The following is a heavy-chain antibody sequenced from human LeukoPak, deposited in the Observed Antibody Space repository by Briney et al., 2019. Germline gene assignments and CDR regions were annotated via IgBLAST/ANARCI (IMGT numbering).Heavy chain of an antibody. J-gene: IGHJ5*02. D-gene: IGHD3-10*01. V-gene: IGHV3-11*04. CDR2: IRSSGSTI. Sequence: PGGSLRLSCAASGFTFSDYYMSWIRQAPGKGLEWVSSIRSSGSTIYYADSVKGRFTISRDNAKNSLYLQMNSLRAEDTAVYYCARQLIMVRGATPLYSWFDPWGQGTLVTVSS. CDR3: ARQLIMVRGATPLYSWFDP. CDR1: GFTFSDYY.